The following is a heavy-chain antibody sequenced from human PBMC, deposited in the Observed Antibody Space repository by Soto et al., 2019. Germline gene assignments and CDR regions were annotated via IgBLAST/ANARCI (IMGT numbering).Heavy chain of an antibody. V-gene: IGHV4-59*01. CDR3: AKYRRTDAEGYTFDY. Sequence: SETLSLTCTVSGDSISGYYWSWIRQPPGKGLQWIGYIYYSGSTNYNPSLKGRVTMSVDTSKNQFSLQVSSVTAADTAVYFCAKYRRTDAEGYTFDYWGQGALVTVSS. D-gene: IGHD2-15*01. J-gene: IGHJ4*02. CDR1: GDSISGYY. CDR2: IYYSGST.